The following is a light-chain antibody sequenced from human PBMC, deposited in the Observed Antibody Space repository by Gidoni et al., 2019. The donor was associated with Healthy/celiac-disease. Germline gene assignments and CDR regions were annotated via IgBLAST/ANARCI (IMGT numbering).Light chain of an antibody. CDR1: QSLLHSNGYDY. J-gene: IGKJ5*01. V-gene: IGKV2-28*01. CDR2: LGS. CDR3: MQALQTLSIT. Sequence: DIVMTQSPLSLPVSPGEPASISCRSSQSLLHSNGYDYLDWYLQKPGQPPQPLIYLGSNRASGVPDRVSGSGSGTEFKLKISRVGAEDVGVSFCMQALQTLSITFGQGTRLEIK.